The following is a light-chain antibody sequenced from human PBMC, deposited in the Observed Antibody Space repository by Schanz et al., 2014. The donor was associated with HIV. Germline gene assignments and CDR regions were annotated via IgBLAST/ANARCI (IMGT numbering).Light chain of an antibody. CDR2: EVS. CDR1: TSDIGNHDF. Sequence: QSALTQPPSASGSPGQSVTISCTGTTSDIGNHDFVSWYQQHPGKAPKLMIYEVSKRPSGVPDRFSGSKSGNTASLTVSGLQAEDEADYYCSSYAGSNIGVFGTGTKLTVL. J-gene: IGLJ1*01. V-gene: IGLV2-8*01. CDR3: SSYAGSNIGV.